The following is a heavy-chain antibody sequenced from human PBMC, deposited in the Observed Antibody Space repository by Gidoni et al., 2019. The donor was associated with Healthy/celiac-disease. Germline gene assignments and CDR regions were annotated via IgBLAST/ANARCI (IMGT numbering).Heavy chain of an antibody. CDR2: ISGSGGST. Sequence: VQLLASGGGLVQPGVSLRLSCAASGFTFSSYDMSWVRQALGKGLGGVSAISGSGGSTYYADSVKGRFTISRDNSKNTLYLQMNSLRAEDTAVYYCAKDRVLWFGELLSFDAFDIWGQGTMVTVSS. CDR3: AKDRVLWFGELLSFDAFDI. CDR1: GFTFSSYD. J-gene: IGHJ3*02. V-gene: IGHV3-23*01. D-gene: IGHD3-10*01.